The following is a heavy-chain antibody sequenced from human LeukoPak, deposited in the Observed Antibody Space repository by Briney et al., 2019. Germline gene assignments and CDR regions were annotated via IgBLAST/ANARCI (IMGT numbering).Heavy chain of an antibody. V-gene: IGHV3-21*01. J-gene: IGHJ4*02. CDR2: ISSSSSYI. CDR3: ARFCSSTSCYPDFDY. CDR1: GFTFSSYA. Sequence: GGSLRLSCAASGFTFSSYAMSWVRQAPGKGLEWVSAISSSSSYIYYADSVKGRFTISRDNAKNSLYLQMNSLRAEDTAVYYCARFCSSTSCYPDFDYWGQGTLVTVSS. D-gene: IGHD2-2*01.